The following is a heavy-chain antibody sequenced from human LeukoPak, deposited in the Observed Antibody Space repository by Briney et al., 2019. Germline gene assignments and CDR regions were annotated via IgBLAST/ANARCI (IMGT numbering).Heavy chain of an antibody. CDR3: ARVVGQGTSMPSRDYFDY. Sequence: GASVKVSCKASGYTFTDYCIHWVRQAPGQGLEWTAWITPNSGDTNYAQNFQGRVTVTRDTSINTAYMELSGLRSDDTAVYFCARVVGQGTSMPSRDYFDYWGQGTLVSVSS. D-gene: IGHD2/OR15-2a*01. CDR1: GYTFTDYC. J-gene: IGHJ4*02. CDR2: ITPNSGDT. V-gene: IGHV1-2*02.